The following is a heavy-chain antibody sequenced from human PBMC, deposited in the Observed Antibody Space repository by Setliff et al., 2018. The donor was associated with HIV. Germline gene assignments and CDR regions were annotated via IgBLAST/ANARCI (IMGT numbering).Heavy chain of an antibody. CDR1: GYTFPSFY. CDR3: ARDKNIILRGGSYFYMDV. J-gene: IGHJ6*03. V-gene: IGHV1-46*01. D-gene: IGHD3-10*01. Sequence: ASVKVSCKASGYTFPSFYVHWVRQAPGQGLEWMGIINPTSGNTTYAQNFQGRVTLTRDTSTSTVYMDLRSLRSDDTAVYYCARDKNIILRGGSYFYMDVWGTGTTVTVSS. CDR2: INPTSGNT.